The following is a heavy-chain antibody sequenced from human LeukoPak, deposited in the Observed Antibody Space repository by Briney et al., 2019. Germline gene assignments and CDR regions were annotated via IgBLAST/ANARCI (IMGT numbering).Heavy chain of an antibody. J-gene: IGHJ4*02. V-gene: IGHV3-53*01. CDR2: IYAGGDT. CDR3: ARSGSGWLDF. D-gene: IGHD6-19*01. Sequence: GSLRLSCAASGFTVSTNFMSWVRQAPGKGLEWVSVIYAGGDTYYADSVKGRFTISRDNSKNTLYLQMNSLRAEDTAVYYCARSGSGWLDFWGQGTLVTVSS. CDR1: GFTVSTNF.